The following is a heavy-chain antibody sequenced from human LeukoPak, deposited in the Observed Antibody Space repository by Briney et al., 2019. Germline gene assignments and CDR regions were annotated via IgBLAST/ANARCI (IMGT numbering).Heavy chain of an antibody. Sequence: QTGGTLRLSCAASGFTFSRYVMTWVRQAPGKGLEWVSAISGSGGTTYYADSVKGRFTISRDNTKNSLYLQMDSLTADDTAVYFCACLRGPSDYWGQGTLVTVSS. J-gene: IGHJ4*02. CDR2: ISGSGGTT. D-gene: IGHD4-17*01. CDR1: GFTFSRYV. V-gene: IGHV3-23*01. CDR3: ACLRGPSDY.